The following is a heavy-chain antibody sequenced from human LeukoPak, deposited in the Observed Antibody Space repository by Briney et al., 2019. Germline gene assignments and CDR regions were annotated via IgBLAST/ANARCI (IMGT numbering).Heavy chain of an antibody. CDR3: ARVGVAIFGVVIDYYYYYMDV. J-gene: IGHJ6*03. CDR2: ISGSGGST. V-gene: IGHV3-23*01. Sequence: PGGSLRLSCAASGFTFSSYAMSWVRQAPGKGLEWVSAISGSGGSTYYADSVKGRFTISRDNAKNSLYLQMNSLRAEDTAVYYCARVGVAIFGVVIDYYYYYMDVWGKGTTVTVSS. D-gene: IGHD3-3*01. CDR1: GFTFSSYA.